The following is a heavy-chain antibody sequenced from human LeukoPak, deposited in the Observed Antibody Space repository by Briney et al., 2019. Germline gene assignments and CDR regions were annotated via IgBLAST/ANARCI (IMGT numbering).Heavy chain of an antibody. Sequence: GGSLRLSCAASGFTFSSYGMHWVRQAPGKGLERVAVISYDGSNKYYADSVKGRFTISRDNSKNTLYLQMNSLRAEDTAVYYCAKDGPSSDYDFWSGYYKIYYGMDVWGQGTTVTVSS. CDR1: GFTFSSYG. CDR2: ISYDGSNK. CDR3: AKDGPSSDYDFWSGYYKIYYGMDV. D-gene: IGHD3-3*01. V-gene: IGHV3-30*18. J-gene: IGHJ6*02.